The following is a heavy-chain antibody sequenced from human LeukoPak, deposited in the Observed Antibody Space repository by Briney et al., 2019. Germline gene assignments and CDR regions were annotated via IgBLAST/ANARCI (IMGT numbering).Heavy chain of an antibody. V-gene: IGHV3-30-3*01. D-gene: IGHD2-2*02. J-gene: IGHJ4*02. Sequence: GRSLRLSCAASGFTFSSYAMHWVRQAPGKGLEWVAVISYDGSNKYYADSVKGRFTISRDNSKNTLYLQMNSLRAEDTAVYYCARGLCSSTSCYTTDFGYWGQGTLVTVSS. CDR2: ISYDGSNK. CDR3: ARGLCSSTSCYTTDFGY. CDR1: GFTFSSYA.